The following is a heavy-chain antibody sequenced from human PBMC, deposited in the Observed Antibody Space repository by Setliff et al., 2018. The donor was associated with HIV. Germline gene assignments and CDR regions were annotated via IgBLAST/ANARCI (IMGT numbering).Heavy chain of an antibody. D-gene: IGHD1-1*01. CDR2: IYASGRT. V-gene: IGHV4-61*02. CDR1: GGSISTGGYY. Sequence: PSETLSLTCTVSGGSISTGGYYWSWIRQHPGKGLEWIGRIYASGRTNCNSSLKSRVTMSVDTSKNQFSLKLSSVTAADTAVYYCARFPTREVWRRNDIDYWGQGTLVTVSS. J-gene: IGHJ4*02. CDR3: ARFPTREVWRRNDIDY.